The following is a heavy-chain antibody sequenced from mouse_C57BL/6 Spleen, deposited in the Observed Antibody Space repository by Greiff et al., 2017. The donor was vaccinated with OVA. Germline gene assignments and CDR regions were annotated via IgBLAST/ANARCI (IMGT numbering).Heavy chain of an antibody. V-gene: IGHV5-17*01. Sequence: EVKLMESGGGLVKPGGSLKLSCAASGFTFSDYGMHWVRQAPEKGLEWVAYISSGSSTIYYADTVKGRFTISRDNAKNTLFLQMTSLRSEDTAMYYCARGGYYPYWYFDVWGTGTTVTVSS. CDR3: ARGGYYPYWYFDV. J-gene: IGHJ1*03. CDR1: GFTFSDYG. D-gene: IGHD2-3*01. CDR2: ISSGSSTI.